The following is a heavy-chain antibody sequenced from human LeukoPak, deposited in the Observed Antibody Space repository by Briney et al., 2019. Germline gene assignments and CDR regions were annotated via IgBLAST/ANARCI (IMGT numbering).Heavy chain of an antibody. V-gene: IGHV3-9*01. CDR2: ISWNSGSI. Sequence: GRSLRLSCAASGFTFDDYAMHWVRQAPGKGLEWVSGISWNSGSIGYADSVKGRFTISRDNAKNSLYLQVNSLRAEDTALYYCAKDILRFLEWWAFDIWGQGTMVTVSS. J-gene: IGHJ3*02. CDR1: GFTFDDYA. D-gene: IGHD3-3*01. CDR3: AKDILRFLEWWAFDI.